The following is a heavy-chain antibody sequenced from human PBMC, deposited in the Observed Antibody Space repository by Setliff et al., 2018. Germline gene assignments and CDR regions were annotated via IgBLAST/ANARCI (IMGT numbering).Heavy chain of an antibody. V-gene: IGHV1-3*03. Sequence: ASVKVSCKASGYSFTLYAMHWMRQAPGQRLEWMGWMNIDNGKTEYSQEFQDRVTFTRDTFADTAYMELRSLTSDDMAVYYCARGYCDGIGCPAPLYYFDSWGQGTLVTVSS. CDR1: GYSFTLYA. CDR3: ARGYCDGIGCPAPLYYFDS. D-gene: IGHD2-21*01. CDR2: MNIDNGKT. J-gene: IGHJ4*02.